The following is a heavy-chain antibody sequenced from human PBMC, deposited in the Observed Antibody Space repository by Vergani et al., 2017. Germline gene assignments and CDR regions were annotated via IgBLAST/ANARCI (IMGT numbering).Heavy chain of an antibody. CDR2: IGKDGINT. CDR1: GFTFSNFG. D-gene: IGHD1-1*01. V-gene: IGHV3-30*02. Sequence: QVQLVESAGGVVQPGGSLRLSCAASGFTFSNFGMHWIRQDPGKGLEWLAYIGKDGINTRYRDAVKGRFTISRDTSKRTLYLHMNSLRPEDTAVYYCATKSCGTPGCQIGYFREWGQGTLVTVSS. CDR3: ATKSCGTPGCQIGYFRE. J-gene: IGHJ1*01.